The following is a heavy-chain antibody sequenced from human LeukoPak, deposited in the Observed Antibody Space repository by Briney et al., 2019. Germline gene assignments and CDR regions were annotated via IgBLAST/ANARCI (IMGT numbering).Heavy chain of an antibody. J-gene: IGHJ4*02. CDR3: ARDPDSPGGYYFDY. Sequence: GGSLRLSCAASGFTFSRYSMNWVRQAPGKGLEWVAVISYDGSKYYADSVKGRFTISRDNAKNSLYLQMNSLRAEDTAVYYCARDPDSPGGYYFDYWGQGTLVTVSS. V-gene: IGHV3-30*03. CDR2: ISYDGSK. D-gene: IGHD1-14*01. CDR1: GFTFSRYS.